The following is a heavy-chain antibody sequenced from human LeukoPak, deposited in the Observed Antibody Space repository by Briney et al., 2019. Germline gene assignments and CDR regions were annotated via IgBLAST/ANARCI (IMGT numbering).Heavy chain of an antibody. CDR3: ARDVATTGWYTFDY. D-gene: IGHD6-19*01. CDR1: GDSVSSIKGA. Sequence: SQTLSLTCAISGDSVSSIKGAWNWVRQSPSRGLEWLGRTYYRSKWYSDYAVPIQGRISINPDTSKNQFTLHLFSVTPDDTAVYYCARDVATTGWYTFDYWGQGTRVTVSS. V-gene: IGHV6-1*01. CDR2: TYYRSKWYS. J-gene: IGHJ4*02.